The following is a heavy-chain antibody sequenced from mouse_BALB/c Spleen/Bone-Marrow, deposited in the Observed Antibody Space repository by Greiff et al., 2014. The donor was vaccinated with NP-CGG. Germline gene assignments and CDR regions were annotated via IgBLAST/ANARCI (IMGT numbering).Heavy chain of an antibody. Sequence: VQLQQSGAELVKPGASVKLSCTASGCNIKDTYMHWVKQRPEQGLEWIARIDPANGNTKYDPKFQGKATITADTSSNTAYLQLSGLTSEDTAVYYCARGDYGAFAYWGQGTLVTVSA. CDR2: IDPANGNT. CDR3: ARGDYGAFAY. D-gene: IGHD2-4*01. V-gene: IGHV14-3*02. J-gene: IGHJ3*01. CDR1: GCNIKDTY.